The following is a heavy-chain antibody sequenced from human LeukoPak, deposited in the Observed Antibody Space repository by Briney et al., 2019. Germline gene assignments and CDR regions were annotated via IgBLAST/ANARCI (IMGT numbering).Heavy chain of an antibody. D-gene: IGHD2-2*02. CDR1: GASISGSGYY. Sequence: SETLSLTCAVSGASISGSGYYLGWIRQPAGKGLEWIGRIYTSGSTNYNPSLKSRVTMSVDTSKNQFSLKLSSVTAADTAVYYCARVAAEVVGVPGAIGFGWLRRDYYYMDVWGKGTTVTVSS. CDR2: IYTSGST. V-gene: IGHV4-61*02. J-gene: IGHJ6*03. CDR3: ARVAAEVVGVPGAIGFGWLRRDYYYMDV.